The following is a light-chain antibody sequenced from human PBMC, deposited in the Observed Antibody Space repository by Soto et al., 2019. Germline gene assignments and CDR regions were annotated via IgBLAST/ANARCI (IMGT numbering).Light chain of an antibody. V-gene: IGKV1-33*01. CDR1: QDINNY. CDR2: DGS. J-gene: IGKJ2*01. CDR3: QQYNSYSRT. Sequence: DIQMTQSPSSLSASVGDRVTITCQASQDINNYLNWFQQKPGKAPKLLIYDGSYLETGVPSRFSGSGSGTEFTLTISSLQPDDFATYYCQQYNSYSRTFGQGTKLEIK.